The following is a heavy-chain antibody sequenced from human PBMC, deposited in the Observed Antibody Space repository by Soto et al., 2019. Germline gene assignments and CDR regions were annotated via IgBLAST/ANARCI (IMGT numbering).Heavy chain of an antibody. CDR1: GFTFSSYS. CDR2: ISSSSSYI. D-gene: IGHD3-10*01. CDR3: AREEGSGSPRGY. V-gene: IGHV3-21*01. J-gene: IGHJ4*02. Sequence: EVQLVESGGGLVKPGGSLRLSCAASGFTFSSYSMNWVRQAPGKGLEWVSSISSSSSYIYYADSVKGRFTISRDNAKNSLYLQMNSLRAEDRAVYYCAREEGSGSPRGYWGQGTLVTVSS.